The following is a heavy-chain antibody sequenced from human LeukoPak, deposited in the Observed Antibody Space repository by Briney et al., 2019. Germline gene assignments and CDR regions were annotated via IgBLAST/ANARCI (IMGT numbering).Heavy chain of an antibody. CDR1: GGSISSSSYY. Sequence: ASETLSLTCTVSGGSISSSSYYWGWIRQPPGKGLEWIGSIYYSGSTYYNPSLKSRVTISVDTSKNQFSLKLSSVTAADTAVYYCARPIGASAHYYYYMDVWGKGTTVTVSS. V-gene: IGHV4-39*01. J-gene: IGHJ6*03. CDR3: ARPIGASAHYYYYMDV. CDR2: IYYSGST.